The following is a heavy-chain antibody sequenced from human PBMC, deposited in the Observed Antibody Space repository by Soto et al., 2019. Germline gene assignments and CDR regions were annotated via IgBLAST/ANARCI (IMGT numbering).Heavy chain of an antibody. J-gene: IGHJ2*01. CDR1: GYTFTNYG. D-gene: IGHD4-17*01. CDR3: AGDLDYRGRFWFFDL. CDR2: ISGYNGNT. V-gene: IGHV1-18*01. Sequence: QVQLVQSGAEVKEPGASVKVSCKASGYTFTNYGLVWVRQAPGQGLEWMGWISGYNGNTNYVGKLRGRVTMTTDTSTSTASMEPRNLRSDDTGVYSCAGDLDYRGRFWFFDLWGRGTLVTVAS.